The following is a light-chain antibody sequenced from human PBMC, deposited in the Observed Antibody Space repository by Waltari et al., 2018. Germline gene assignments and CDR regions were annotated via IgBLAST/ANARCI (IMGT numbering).Light chain of an antibody. CDR2: GAS. CDR1: KSFMGRY. V-gene: IGKV3-20*01. J-gene: IGKJ1*01. Sequence: IVLTPSPGPLSVSPGERATLSCRASKSFMGRYIMWYQQKSGKAPRLLINGASNRARGIPDRFSGSGSGTDFTLTISRVEPEDFAVYHCQHYGNSRWTFGQGTRVEI. CDR3: QHYGNSRWT.